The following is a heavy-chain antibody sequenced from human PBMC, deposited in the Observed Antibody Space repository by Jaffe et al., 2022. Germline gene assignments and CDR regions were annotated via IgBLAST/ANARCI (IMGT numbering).Heavy chain of an antibody. Sequence: QVQLQESGPGLVKPSETLSLTCTVSGGSISTYYWSWIRQPPGKGLEWIGYIYYSGSTNYNPSLKSRVTISVDTSKNQFSLKLSSVTAADTAVYYCARAWGYCSGGSCYGVDYYYMDVWGKGTTVTVSS. CDR3: ARAWGYCSGGSCYGVDYYYMDV. J-gene: IGHJ6*03. V-gene: IGHV4-59*01. CDR2: IYYSGST. D-gene: IGHD2-15*01. CDR1: GGSISTYY.